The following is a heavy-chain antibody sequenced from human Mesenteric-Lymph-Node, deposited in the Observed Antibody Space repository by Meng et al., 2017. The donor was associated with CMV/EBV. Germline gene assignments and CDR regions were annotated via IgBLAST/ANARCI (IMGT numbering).Heavy chain of an antibody. CDR1: GDTFNTYW. D-gene: IGHD3-3*01. CDR3: ARPADFWSGFYAD. V-gene: IGHV5-51*01. CDR2: IYPGDSDA. Sequence: KVSCKGSGDTFNTYWIGWVRQMPGKGLEWMGIIYPGDSDATYSPSLQGQVTMSADKSISTAYLQWSSLKASDTAMYYCARPADFWSGFYADWGQGTLVTVSS. J-gene: IGHJ4*02.